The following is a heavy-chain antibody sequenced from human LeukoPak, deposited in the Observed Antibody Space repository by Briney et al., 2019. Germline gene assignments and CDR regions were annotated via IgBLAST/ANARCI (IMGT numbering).Heavy chain of an antibody. CDR1: GFNFDIYS. Sequence: GGSLRLSCVASGFNFDIYSMHWVRQAPGKGLQWVAVISYDGFYQYYADSVKGRFTVSRDNSKNTVFLQMSSLRAEDTAIYYCARDLQRGYSGPGSYSYYVMDVWGQGTTVTVSS. CDR3: ARDLQRGYSGPGSYSYYVMDV. V-gene: IGHV3-30*04. D-gene: IGHD3-10*01. CDR2: ISYDGFYQ. J-gene: IGHJ6*02.